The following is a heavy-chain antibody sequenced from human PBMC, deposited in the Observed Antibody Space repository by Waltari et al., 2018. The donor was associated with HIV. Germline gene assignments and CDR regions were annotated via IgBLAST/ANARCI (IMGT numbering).Heavy chain of an antibody. CDR1: GYSFNDYY. J-gene: IGHJ5*02. Sequence: QEQLVQSGAEVKKPGASVKVSCKASGYSFNDYYIHWIRQAPGQGLASVGWVNPKNGVAHYAQKFEDRVTISCDTSSRTVYMDFRRLTSDDTAVFYCVRGGTHPWGQGTLITVSS. D-gene: IGHD1-1*01. V-gene: IGHV1-2*02. CDR3: VRGGTHP. CDR2: VNPKNGVA.